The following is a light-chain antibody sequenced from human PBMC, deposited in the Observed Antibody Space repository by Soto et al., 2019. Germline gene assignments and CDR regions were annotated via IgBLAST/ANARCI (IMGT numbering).Light chain of an antibody. CDR3: CSYAGSSTVV. Sequence: QSVLTQHASVSGSPGQSITISCTGTSSDVGSYNLVSWYQQHPGKAPKLMIYEGSKRPSGVSNRFSGPKSGNTASLTISGLQAEDEADYYCCSYAGSSTVVFGTGTKVTDL. J-gene: IGLJ1*01. CDR2: EGS. CDR1: SSDVGSYNL. V-gene: IGLV2-23*03.